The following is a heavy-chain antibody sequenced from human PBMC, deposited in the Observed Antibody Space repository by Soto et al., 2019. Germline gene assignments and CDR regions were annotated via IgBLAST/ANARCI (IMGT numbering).Heavy chain of an antibody. J-gene: IGHJ6*02. Sequence: LSLTCTVTGDSISGYYWTLIRQPPGKGLEWIGYIYYSGTTNYNPSLKSRITLSVDTSKNQFSLKLSSVTAADTAVYYCARELWFGESHGMDVWGQGTTVTVSS. V-gene: IGHV4-59*01. CDR2: IYYSGTT. CDR1: GDSISGYY. D-gene: IGHD3-10*01. CDR3: ARELWFGESHGMDV.